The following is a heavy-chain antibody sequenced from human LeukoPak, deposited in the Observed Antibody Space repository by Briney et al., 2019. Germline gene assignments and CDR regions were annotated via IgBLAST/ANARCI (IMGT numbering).Heavy chain of an antibody. D-gene: IGHD6-6*01. CDR3: AKAGPNSSSIDY. Sequence: GGSLRLSCAASGFTFSSYGMHWVRQAPGKGLEWVAVISYDGSNKYYADSVKGRFTISRDNSKNTLYLQMNSLRAEDTAVYYCAKAGPNSSSIDYWGQGTLVTVSS. J-gene: IGHJ4*02. V-gene: IGHV3-30*18. CDR2: ISYDGSNK. CDR1: GFTFSSYG.